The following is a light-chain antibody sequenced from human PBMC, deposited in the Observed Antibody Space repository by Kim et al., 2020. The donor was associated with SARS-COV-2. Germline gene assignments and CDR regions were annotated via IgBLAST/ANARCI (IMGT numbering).Light chain of an antibody. CDR2: KVS. Sequence: DVVMTQSPLSLPVTLGQPASISCRSSQSLVHSDGNTYLNWFQQRPGQSPRSLIYKVSNRDSGVPDRFSGSGSGTDFTLKISRVEAEDVGVYYCMQGTHWPMYTFGQGTKLEI. V-gene: IGKV2-30*02. CDR3: MQGTHWPMYT. J-gene: IGKJ2*01. CDR1: QSLVHSDGNTY.